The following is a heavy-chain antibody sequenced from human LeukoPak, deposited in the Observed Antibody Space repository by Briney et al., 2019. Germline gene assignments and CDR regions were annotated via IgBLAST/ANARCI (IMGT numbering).Heavy chain of an antibody. CDR3: TNLLGYCSGDTCYNY. Sequence: GGSLRLSCAASGFTFSGSAMHWVRQASGKGLEWVGQIRSEAKSYATAYAASVKGRFSISRDDSKNTAYLQMNSLETEDTAVYYCTNLLGYCSGDTCYNYWGQGTLVTVSS. D-gene: IGHD2-15*01. CDR2: IRSEAKSYAT. J-gene: IGHJ4*02. V-gene: IGHV3-73*01. CDR1: GFTFSGSA.